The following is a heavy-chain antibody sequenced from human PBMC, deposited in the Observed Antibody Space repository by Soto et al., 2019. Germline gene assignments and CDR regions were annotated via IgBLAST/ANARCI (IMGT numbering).Heavy chain of an antibody. Sequence: ASVKVSCKASGGTFSSYTISWVRQAPGQGLEWKGRIIPILGIANYAQKFQGRVTITADKSTNTAYMELSSLRSGDTAVYYCALPGYSYGRDAFDIWGQGTMFTVAS. D-gene: IGHD5-18*01. J-gene: IGHJ3*02. CDR3: ALPGYSYGRDAFDI. V-gene: IGHV1-69*02. CDR1: GGTFSSYT. CDR2: IIPILGIA.